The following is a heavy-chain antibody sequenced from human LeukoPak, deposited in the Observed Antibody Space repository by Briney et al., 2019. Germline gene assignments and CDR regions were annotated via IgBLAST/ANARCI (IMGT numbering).Heavy chain of an antibody. Sequence: GGSLRLSCAASGFTFSSYAMHWVRQAPGKGLEWVAVISYDGSNKYYADSVKGRFTISRDNSKNTLYLQMNSLRAEDTAVYYCARGEFDYGGNPENAFDIWGQGTMVTVSS. CDR3: ARGEFDYGGNPENAFDI. CDR1: GFTFSSYA. CDR2: ISYDGSNK. V-gene: IGHV3-30-3*01. D-gene: IGHD4-23*01. J-gene: IGHJ3*02.